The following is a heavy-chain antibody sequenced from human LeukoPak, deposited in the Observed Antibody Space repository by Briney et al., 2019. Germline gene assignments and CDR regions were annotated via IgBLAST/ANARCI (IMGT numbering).Heavy chain of an antibody. CDR3: ARMLVVVPATSVNYNWFDP. CDR1: GYTFTGNY. J-gene: IGHJ5*02. CDR2: INPNTGGT. Sequence: ASVKVSCKASGYTFTGNYIHWVRQAPGQGLEWMGWINPNTGGTNYAQKFQGRVTMTRDTSISTAYMELNMLRSDDTAVYYCARMLVVVPATSVNYNWFDPWGQGTLVTVSS. D-gene: IGHD2-15*01. V-gene: IGHV1-2*02.